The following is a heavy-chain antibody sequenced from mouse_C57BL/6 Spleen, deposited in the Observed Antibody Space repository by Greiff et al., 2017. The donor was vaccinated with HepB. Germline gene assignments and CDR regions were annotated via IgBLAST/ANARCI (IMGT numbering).Heavy chain of an antibody. J-gene: IGHJ4*01. D-gene: IGHD2-3*01. Sequence: VQLQQSGPELVKPGASVKISCKASGYSFTGYYMNWVKQSPEKSLEWIGEINPSTGGTTYNQKFKAKATLTVDKSSSTAYMQLKSLTSEDSAVYYCARSVGYYGDYWGQGTSVTVSS. CDR1: GYSFTGYY. CDR2: INPSTGGT. V-gene: IGHV1-42*01. CDR3: ARSVGYYGDY.